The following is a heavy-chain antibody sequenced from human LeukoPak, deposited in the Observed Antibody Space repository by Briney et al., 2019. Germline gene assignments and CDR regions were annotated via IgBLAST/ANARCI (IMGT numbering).Heavy chain of an antibody. D-gene: IGHD6-13*01. J-gene: IGHJ4*02. Sequence: GGSLRLSCAASGFTFSSYGMHWVRQAPGKGLEWVAVIWYDGSNKYYADSVKGRFTISRDNSKNTLYLQMNSLRAEDTAVYYCARDRGSSWYLGYFDYWGQGTLVTVSS. V-gene: IGHV3-33*01. CDR1: GFTFSSYG. CDR3: ARDRGSSWYLGYFDY. CDR2: IWYDGSNK.